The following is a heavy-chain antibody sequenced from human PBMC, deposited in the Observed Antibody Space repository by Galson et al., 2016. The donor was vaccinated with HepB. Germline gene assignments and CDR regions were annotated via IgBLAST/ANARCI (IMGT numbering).Heavy chain of an antibody. CDR3: ASERLDSSGYSYPDAFEI. CDR2: ISSGGTYT. Sequence: SLRLSCAASGITLRGYAMNWVRQAPGKALDWVSYISSGGTYTYYADSVKGSFTVSRDNAKHSLYLQMNNLRAEDTALYYCASERLDSSGYSYPDAFEIWGLGSMVTVSS. CDR1: GITLRGYA. V-gene: IGHV3-21*01. J-gene: IGHJ3*02. D-gene: IGHD3-22*01.